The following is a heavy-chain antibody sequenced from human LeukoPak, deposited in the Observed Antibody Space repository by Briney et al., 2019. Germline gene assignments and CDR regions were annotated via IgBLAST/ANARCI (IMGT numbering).Heavy chain of an antibody. Sequence: SGGSLRLSYPASGFNVSSYAMSWVRQAPGKGLEWVSAISGSGGSTYYADSVKGRFTISRDNSKNTLYLQMNSLRAEDTAVYYCAKGGSDFFVDYWGQGTLVTVSS. CDR1: GFNVSSYA. J-gene: IGHJ4*02. V-gene: IGHV3-23*01. CDR3: AKGGSDFFVDY. CDR2: ISGSGGST. D-gene: IGHD2/OR15-2a*01.